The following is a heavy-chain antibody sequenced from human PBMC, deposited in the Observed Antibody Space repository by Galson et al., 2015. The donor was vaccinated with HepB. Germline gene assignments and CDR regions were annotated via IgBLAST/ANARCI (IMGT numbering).Heavy chain of an antibody. Sequence: SLRLSCAASGFTFSSYSMNWVRQAPGKGLEWVSYISSSSSTIYYADSVKGRFTISRDNAKNSLYLQMNSLRAEDTAVYYCARVEVVGAPDFDYWGQGTLVTVSS. V-gene: IGHV3-48*01. CDR2: ISSSSSTI. CDR1: GFTFSSYS. J-gene: IGHJ4*02. D-gene: IGHD1-26*01. CDR3: ARVEVVGAPDFDY.